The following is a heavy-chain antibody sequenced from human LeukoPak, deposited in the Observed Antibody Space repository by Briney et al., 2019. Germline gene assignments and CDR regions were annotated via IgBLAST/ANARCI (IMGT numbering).Heavy chain of an antibody. J-gene: IGHJ1*01. Sequence: PSETLSLTCTVSGGSISSNNYYWGWIRQPPGKGLEWIGSIYYSGSTNYNPSLKSRVTISVDTSKNQFSLKLSSVTAADTAVYYCARGVSYYDSSGYYNEYFQHWGQGTLVTVSS. CDR2: IYYSGST. V-gene: IGHV4-39*07. CDR1: GGSISSNNYY. CDR3: ARGVSYYDSSGYYNEYFQH. D-gene: IGHD3-22*01.